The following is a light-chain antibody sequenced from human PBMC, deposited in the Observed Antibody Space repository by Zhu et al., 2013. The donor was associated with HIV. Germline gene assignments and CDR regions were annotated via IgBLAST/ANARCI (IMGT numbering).Light chain of an antibody. CDR2: DAS. J-gene: IGKJ2*03. CDR1: QSVSSN. V-gene: IGKV3-11*01. Sequence: EIVMTQSPATLSVSPGERATLSCRASQSVSSNLAWYQQKPGQAPRLLIYDASNRATGIPARFSGSGSGTDFTLTISSLEPEDFAVYYCQQRTNWPPVYSFGQGTKLGIK. CDR3: QQRTNWPPVYS.